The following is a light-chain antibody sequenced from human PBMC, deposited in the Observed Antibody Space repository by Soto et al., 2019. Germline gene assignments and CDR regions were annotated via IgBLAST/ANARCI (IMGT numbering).Light chain of an antibody. Sequence: IVLTQSPGTLSLSPGDRATLFCRASQRVSARYLAWYHQKPGQAXRLLIYDASNRDTGIPDRFSGSGSGTDLTLTISRLQPEDVAVYDCHQYGSSPGTFCQGTKGDNK. V-gene: IGKV3-20*01. J-gene: IGKJ1*01. CDR1: QRVSARY. CDR2: DAS. CDR3: HQYGSSPGT.